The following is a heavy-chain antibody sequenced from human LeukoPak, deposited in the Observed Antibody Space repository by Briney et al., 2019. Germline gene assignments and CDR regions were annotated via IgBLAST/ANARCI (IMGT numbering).Heavy chain of an antibody. D-gene: IGHD3-3*01. CDR2: ISAYNGNT. CDR1: GYTFTSYG. J-gene: IGHJ6*03. Sequence: ASVKVSCKASGYTFTSYGISLVRQAPGQGLEWMGWISAYNGNTNYAQKLQGRVTMTTDTSTSTAYMELRSLRSDDTAVYYCAREDYDFWSNYYYYYMDVWGKGTTVTVSS. CDR3: AREDYDFWSNYYYYYMDV. V-gene: IGHV1-18*01.